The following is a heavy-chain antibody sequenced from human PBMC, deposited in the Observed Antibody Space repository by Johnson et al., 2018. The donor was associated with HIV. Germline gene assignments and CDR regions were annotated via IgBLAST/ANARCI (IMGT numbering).Heavy chain of an antibody. Sequence: VQLVESGGGLVQPGRSLRLSCAASGFTFDDYAMHWVRQAPGKGPEWVSGINWNSGSRNYADSVKGRFTISRDNAKISLYLQMDSLRAEDTAVYYCAKDMSRVVTPWAVSFDIWGQGTMVTVSS. V-gene: IGHV3-9*01. CDR1: GFTFDDYA. CDR2: INWNSGSR. CDR3: AKDMSRVVTPWAVSFDI. J-gene: IGHJ3*02. D-gene: IGHD4-23*01.